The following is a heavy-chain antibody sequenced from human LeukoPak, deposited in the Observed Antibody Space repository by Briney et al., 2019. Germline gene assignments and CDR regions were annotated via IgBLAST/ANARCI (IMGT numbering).Heavy chain of an antibody. CDR1: GVTFSSVS. V-gene: IGHV3-21*01. Sequence: GGALRLSCAASGVTFSSVSMNWGREAPGKGLEWGSSISSTSGYISYADSMKGRFTISRDNAKNPLYLQIDSLRAEDTAVYYCARVHSGYGPDYIDHWGQGTLVTVSS. CDR3: ARVHSGYGPDYIDH. CDR2: ISSTSGYI. D-gene: IGHD5-12*01. J-gene: IGHJ4*02.